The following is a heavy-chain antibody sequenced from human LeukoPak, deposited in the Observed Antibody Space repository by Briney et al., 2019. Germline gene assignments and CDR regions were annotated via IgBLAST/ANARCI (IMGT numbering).Heavy chain of an antibody. V-gene: IGHV4-39*07. CDR3: ARGYVEMSTPVGY. CDR2: IYYSGST. Sequence: PSETLSLTCTVSGGSISSSSYYWGWIRQPPGKGLEWIGSIYYSGSTYYNPSLKSRVTISVDTSKNQFSLKLSSVTAADTAVYYCARGYVEMSTPVGYWGQGTLVTVSS. CDR1: GGSISSSSYY. D-gene: IGHD5-24*01. J-gene: IGHJ4*02.